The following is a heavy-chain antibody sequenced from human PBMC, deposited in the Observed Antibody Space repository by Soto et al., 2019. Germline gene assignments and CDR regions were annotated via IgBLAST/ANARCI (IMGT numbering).Heavy chain of an antibody. V-gene: IGHV4-39*01. CDR3: ARGDSSSPGDY. J-gene: IGHJ4*02. D-gene: IGHD6-6*01. CDR1: GGSISNKRYY. Sequence: PSETLSRTCTVSGGSISNKRYYWGWIRQPPGKWLEWIGSIHYSGSTYDNPSLKSRVTISVDTSKNQLSLKLSSVTAADTAVYYCARGDSSSPGDYWGQGTLVTVSS. CDR2: IHYSGST.